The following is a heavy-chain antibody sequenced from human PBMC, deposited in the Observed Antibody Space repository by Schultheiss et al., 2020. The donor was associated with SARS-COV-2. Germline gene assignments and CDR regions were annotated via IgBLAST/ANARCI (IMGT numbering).Heavy chain of an antibody. Sequence: SETLSLTCTVSGGSISSYYWSWIRQPAGKGLEWIGRIYTSGSTNYNPSLKSRVTMSVDTSKNQFSLKLSSVTAADTTVYYCARGRDSTSSYYYYYYMDVCGKGTTVTVSS. D-gene: IGHD2-2*01. CDR3: ARGRDSTSSYYYYYYMDV. CDR2: IYTSGST. CDR1: GGSISSYY. J-gene: IGHJ6*03. V-gene: IGHV4-4*07.